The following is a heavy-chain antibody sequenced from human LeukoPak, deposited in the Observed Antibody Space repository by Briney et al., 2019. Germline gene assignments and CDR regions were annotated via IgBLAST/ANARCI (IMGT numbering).Heavy chain of an antibody. V-gene: IGHV1-18*01. D-gene: IGHD3-22*01. J-gene: IGHJ4*02. CDR3: ARDIYYDSSGYYPHPSAFDY. Sequence: ASVKVSCKASGYTFTSYGISWVRQAPGQGLEWMGWISPYNGNTNYAQKLQDRVTMTTDTSTSTAYMELRSLRSDDTAVYYCARDIYYDSSGYYPHPSAFDYWGQGTLVTVSS. CDR2: ISPYNGNT. CDR1: GYTFTSYG.